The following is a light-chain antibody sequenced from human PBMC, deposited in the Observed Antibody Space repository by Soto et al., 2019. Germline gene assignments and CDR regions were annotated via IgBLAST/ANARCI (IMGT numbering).Light chain of an antibody. CDR1: TSNIGDNY. CDR3: AAWDSSLGVVV. CDR2: DNN. V-gene: IGLV1-51*01. Sequence: QSALTQPPSVSAAPRQKVTISCSGGTSNIGDNYVCWYQRVPGTAPKLLIYDNNERPPAIPGRFSGSKSGTSATLGITGLQPGDEADYYCAAWDSSLGVVVFGGGTKVTVL. J-gene: IGLJ2*01.